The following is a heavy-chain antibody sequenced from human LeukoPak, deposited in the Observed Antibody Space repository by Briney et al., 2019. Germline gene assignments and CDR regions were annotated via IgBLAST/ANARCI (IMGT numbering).Heavy chain of an antibody. V-gene: IGHV1-18*01. CDR2: ISAYNGNT. Sequence: ASVKVSCKASGYTFTGYGISWVRQAPGQGLEWMGWISAYNGNTNYAQKLQGRVTMTTDTSTSTAYMELRSLRSDDTAVYYCARALGATLYNWFDPWGQGTLVTVSS. CDR1: GYTFTGYG. CDR3: ARALGATLYNWFDP. J-gene: IGHJ5*02. D-gene: IGHD1-26*01.